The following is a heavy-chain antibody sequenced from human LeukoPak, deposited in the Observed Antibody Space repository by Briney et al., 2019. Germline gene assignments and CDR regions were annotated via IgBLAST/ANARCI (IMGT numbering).Heavy chain of an antibody. V-gene: IGHV3-9*03. Sequence: PGGSLRLSCAASGFTLENSAMHWVRQAPGKGLEWVSGISWNSGDLIYADSVKGRFTISRDNAKNSLYLQMNSLRLEDMALYYCARRSGDRAFDIWGQGTMVTVSS. CDR2: ISWNSGDL. D-gene: IGHD3-10*01. CDR3: ARRSGDRAFDI. CDR1: GFTLENSA. J-gene: IGHJ3*02.